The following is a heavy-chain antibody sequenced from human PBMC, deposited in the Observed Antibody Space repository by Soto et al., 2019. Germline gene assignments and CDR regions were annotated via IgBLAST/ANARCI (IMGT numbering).Heavy chain of an antibody. J-gene: IGHJ4*02. CDR3: AREGLYGDYSY. CDR2: INAGNGNT. D-gene: IGHD4-17*01. CDR1: GYTFTSYA. V-gene: IGHV1-3*05. Sequence: QVQLVQSGAEEKKPGASVKVSCKASGYTFTSYAMHWVRQAPGQRLEWMGWINAGNGNTKYSQKFQGRVTITRDTSASTAYMELSSLRSEDTVVYYCAREGLYGDYSYWGQGTLVTVSS.